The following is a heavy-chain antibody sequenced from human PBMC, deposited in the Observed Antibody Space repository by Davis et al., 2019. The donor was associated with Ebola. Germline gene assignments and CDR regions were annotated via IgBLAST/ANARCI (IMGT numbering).Heavy chain of an antibody. V-gene: IGHV3-53*01. J-gene: IGHJ2*01. CDR1: GFTVSGNY. CDR2: IYSGGST. Sequence: GGSLRLSCATSGFTVSGNYMSWVRQAPGKGLEWVSVIYSGGSTYYADSVKGRFTISRYNSKNTLYLQMNSLRADDTAVYYCATAHSTTWYWYFDLWGRGTLVTVSS. D-gene: IGHD6-13*01. CDR3: ATAHSTTWYWYFDL.